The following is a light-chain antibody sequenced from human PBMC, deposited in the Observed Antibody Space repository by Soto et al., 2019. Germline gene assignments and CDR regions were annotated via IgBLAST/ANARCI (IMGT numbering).Light chain of an antibody. V-gene: IGLV2-23*02. CDR3: SSYAVAITFYV. J-gene: IGLJ1*01. Sequence: LTQPASVSGSPGQSITISCTGTSSDVGTYTLVSWYQQHPGKAPKLVIYEVNKRPAGVSKRFSGSKSGDTASLTISGLQAEDEADYYGSSYAVAITFYVFGTGTKVTV. CDR2: EVN. CDR1: SSDVGTYTL.